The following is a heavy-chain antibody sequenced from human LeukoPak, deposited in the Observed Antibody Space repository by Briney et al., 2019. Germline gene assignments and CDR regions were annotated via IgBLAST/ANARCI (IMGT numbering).Heavy chain of an antibody. Sequence: SETLSLTCTVSGGSISSYYWSWIRHPPGKGLEWIGFIYYSGVATYSPSLESRVTISVVTSRKQFSLKMNSVTAADTAVHCCAAGRMITEVNALDYWGQGILVTVSS. J-gene: IGHJ4*02. CDR2: IYYSGVA. V-gene: IGHV4-59*08. D-gene: IGHD3-22*01. CDR3: AAGRMITEVNALDY. CDR1: GGSISSYY.